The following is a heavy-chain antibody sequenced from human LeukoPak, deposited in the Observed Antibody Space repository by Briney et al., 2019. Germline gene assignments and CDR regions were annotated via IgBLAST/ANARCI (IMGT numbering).Heavy chain of an antibody. J-gene: IGHJ4*02. V-gene: IGHV1-2*02. CDR2: INPNSGGT. CDR1: GYTFTSYP. D-gene: IGHD3-10*01. Sequence: GASVKVSCKASGYTFTSYPMNWVRQAPGQGLEWMGWINPNSGGTNYAQKFQGRVTMTRDTSISTAYMELSSLRSEDTAVYYCGTPKVYYYGSGVEYYLDYWGQGTLVTVSS. CDR3: GTPKVYYYGSGVEYYLDY.